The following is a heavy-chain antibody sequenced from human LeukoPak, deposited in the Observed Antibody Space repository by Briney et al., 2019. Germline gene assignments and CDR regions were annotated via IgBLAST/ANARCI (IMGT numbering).Heavy chain of an antibody. Sequence: GGSLRLSCAASGFTFSSYAMSWVRQAPGKGLELVSAISGSGGSTYYADSVKGRFTISRDNSKNTLYLQMNSLRAEETAVYYCAKGPQLVRGYYFDYWGQGTLVTVSS. CDR3: AKGPQLVRGYYFDY. J-gene: IGHJ4*02. CDR1: GFTFSSYA. V-gene: IGHV3-23*01. D-gene: IGHD6-13*01. CDR2: ISGSGGST.